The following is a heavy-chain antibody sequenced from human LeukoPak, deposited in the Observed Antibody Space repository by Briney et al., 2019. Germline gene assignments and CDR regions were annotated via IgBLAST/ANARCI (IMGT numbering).Heavy chain of an antibody. CDR2: TYYRSKWYN. J-gene: IGHJ4*02. Sequence: WQTLSLTCAISGDSVSSNSVAWNWIRQSPSRRLEWLGRTYYRSKWYNDYAVSVKSRITISPDTSKNQFSLQLNSVTPDDTAVYYCARALSSWKFDYWGQGALVTVSS. CDR1: GDSVSSNSVA. CDR3: ARALSSWKFDY. D-gene: IGHD6-13*01. V-gene: IGHV6-1*01.